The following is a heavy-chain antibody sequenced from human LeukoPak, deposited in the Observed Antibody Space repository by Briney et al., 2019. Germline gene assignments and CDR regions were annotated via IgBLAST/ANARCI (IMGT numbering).Heavy chain of an antibody. D-gene: IGHD3-10*01. V-gene: IGHV4-39*01. Sequence: SETLSLTCTVSGGSLSRSTYYCWIRQPPGKGLEWIGSIYYSGSTYYNPSLKSRVTISVDTSKNQFSLKLSSVTAADTAVYYCARRGWSDYGSGSAFDYWGQGTLVTVSS. CDR2: IYYSGST. CDR3: ARRGWSDYGSGSAFDY. J-gene: IGHJ4*02. CDR1: GGSLSRSTYY.